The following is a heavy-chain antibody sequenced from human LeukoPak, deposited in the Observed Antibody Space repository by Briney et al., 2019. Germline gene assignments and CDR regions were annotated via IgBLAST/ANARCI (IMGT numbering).Heavy chain of an antibody. D-gene: IGHD3-3*01. Sequence: SQTLSLTCTVSGGSISSYYWSWIRQPPGKGLEWIGYIYNTGSTNYNPSLKSRVTVSLDTSKNQFSLKLNSVTAADTAVYYCARDSSEWLSYFDYWGQGTLVTVSS. CDR2: IYNTGST. V-gene: IGHV4-59*12. J-gene: IGHJ4*02. CDR3: ARDSSEWLSYFDY. CDR1: GGSISSYY.